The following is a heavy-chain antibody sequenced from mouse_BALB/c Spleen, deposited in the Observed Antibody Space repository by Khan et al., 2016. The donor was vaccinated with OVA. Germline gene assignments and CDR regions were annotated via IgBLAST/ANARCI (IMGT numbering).Heavy chain of an antibody. CDR1: GFSFSDYY. D-gene: IGHD1-1*02. CDR2: ISDGGGST. Sequence: EVELVESGGGLVKPGGSLKLSCAASGFSFSDYYMYWIRQNPEKRLEWVATISDGGGSTYYPDSAKGRFTISRDNAKSNLYLQMSSLKSEDTAIYYCARLVYGGFGYWGQGTLVTVSA. J-gene: IGHJ3*01. CDR3: ARLVYGGFGY. V-gene: IGHV5-4*02.